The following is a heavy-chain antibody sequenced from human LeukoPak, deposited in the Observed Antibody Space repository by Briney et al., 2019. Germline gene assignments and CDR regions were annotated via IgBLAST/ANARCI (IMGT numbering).Heavy chain of an antibody. CDR1: GGSISTGVYY. CDR2: IYNSGTT. Sequence: SETLSLTCTVSGGSISTGVYYWTWIRQHPRKGLEWIGYIYNSGTTYYNPSLESRVTISGDTSKNQFSLKLNSVTAADTAVYYCARTAGWSYGFDYWGQGTLVTVSS. J-gene: IGHJ4*02. D-gene: IGHD5-18*01. V-gene: IGHV4-31*03. CDR3: ARTAGWSYGFDY.